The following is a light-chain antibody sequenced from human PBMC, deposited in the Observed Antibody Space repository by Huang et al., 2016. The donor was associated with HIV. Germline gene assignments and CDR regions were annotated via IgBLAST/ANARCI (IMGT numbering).Light chain of an antibody. CDR2: AAS. CDR1: QDIRNY. J-gene: IGKJ2*01. CDR3: QKYNSAPYT. V-gene: IGKV1-27*01. Sequence: DIHMTQSPSSLSSSVGDRVTITCRASQDIRNYLAWDQQKPWTAPKLLISAASTLQSGVPSRFSGSGSGTDFTLTIGSLQPEDVATYYCQKYNSAPYTFGQGTKLEIK.